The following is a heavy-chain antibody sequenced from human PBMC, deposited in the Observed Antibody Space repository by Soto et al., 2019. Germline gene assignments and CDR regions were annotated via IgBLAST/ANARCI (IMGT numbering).Heavy chain of an antibody. V-gene: IGHV4-4*02. CDR3: ARESIVVPRAFDI. D-gene: IGHD2-21*01. J-gene: IGHJ3*02. CDR1: GGSISSSSW. CDR2: IYHSGST. Sequence: SETLSLTCAVSGGSISSSSWWSWVRQPPGKGLEWIGEIYHSGSTNYNPSLKSRVTISVDKSKNQFSLKLSSVTAADTAVYYCARESIVVPRAFDIWGQGTMVTVSS.